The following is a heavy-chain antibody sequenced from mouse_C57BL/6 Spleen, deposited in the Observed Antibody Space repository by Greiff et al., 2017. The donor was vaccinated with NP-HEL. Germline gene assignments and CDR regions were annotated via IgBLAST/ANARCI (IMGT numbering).Heavy chain of an antibody. CDR2: IDPSDSET. Sequence: QVQLQQPGAELVRPGSSVKLSCKASGYTFTSYWMHWVKQRPIQGLEWIGNIDPSDSETHYNQKFKDKATLTVDKSSSTAYMQLSSLTSEDSAVYYCARHGAYAMDYWGQGTSVTVSS. J-gene: IGHJ4*01. V-gene: IGHV1-52*01. CDR1: GYTFTSYW. CDR3: ARHGAYAMDY.